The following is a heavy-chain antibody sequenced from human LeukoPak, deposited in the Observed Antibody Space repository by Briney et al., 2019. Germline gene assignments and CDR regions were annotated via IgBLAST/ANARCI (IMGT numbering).Heavy chain of an antibody. V-gene: IGHV4-61*01. CDR2: IYYSGST. CDR3: ARASASSGWGRQGWFDP. Sequence: SETLSLTCTVSGGSVSSGSYYWSWIRQPPGKGLEWIGYIYYSGSTNYNPSLKSRVTISVDTSKNQFSLKLSSVTAADTAVYYCARASASSGWGRQGWFDPWGQGTLVTVSS. J-gene: IGHJ5*02. CDR1: GGSVSSGSYY. D-gene: IGHD6-19*01.